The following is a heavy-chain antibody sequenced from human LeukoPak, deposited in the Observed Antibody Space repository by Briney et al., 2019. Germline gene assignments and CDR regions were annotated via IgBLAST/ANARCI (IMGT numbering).Heavy chain of an antibody. Sequence: PSETLSLTCTVSGGPITTYYLSWIRQSAGMGLEWNERISGSGVITYNPSLKSRVILSLDTSNNHFSLKLISVTAADTAVYYCARDSGTTGEVKFDPWGQGMLVTVSS. D-gene: IGHD3-10*01. J-gene: IGHJ5*02. CDR1: GGPITTYY. CDR2: ISGSGVI. CDR3: ARDSGTTGEVKFDP. V-gene: IGHV4-4*07.